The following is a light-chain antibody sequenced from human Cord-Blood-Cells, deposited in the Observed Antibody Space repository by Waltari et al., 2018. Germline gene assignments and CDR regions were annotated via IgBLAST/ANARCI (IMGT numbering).Light chain of an antibody. Sequence: SYELTQPPSVSVSPGQTARITCSGDALPKQYAYWYQQKSGQAPVLVIYKDRERPSGIPERFSGSSAGKTVTLSISGVQAEDEADYYCQSADSSGTWVFGGGTKLTVL. CDR1: ALPKQY. V-gene: IGLV3-25*02. J-gene: IGLJ3*02. CDR3: QSADSSGTWV. CDR2: KDR.